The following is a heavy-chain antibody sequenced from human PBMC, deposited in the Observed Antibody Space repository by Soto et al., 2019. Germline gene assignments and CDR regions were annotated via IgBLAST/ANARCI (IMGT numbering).Heavy chain of an antibody. Sequence: SVKVSCKASGGTFSSYAISWVRQAPGQGLEWMGGIIPIFGTANYAQKFQGRVTITADESTSTAYMELSSLRSEDTAVYYCERKYSSGWYYDWFDPWGQGTLVTVSS. CDR1: GGTFSSYA. CDR2: IIPIFGTA. D-gene: IGHD6-19*01. J-gene: IGHJ5*02. CDR3: ERKYSSGWYYDWFDP. V-gene: IGHV1-69*13.